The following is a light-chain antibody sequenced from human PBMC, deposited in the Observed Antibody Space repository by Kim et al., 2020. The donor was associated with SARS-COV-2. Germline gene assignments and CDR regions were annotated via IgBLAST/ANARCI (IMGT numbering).Light chain of an antibody. CDR1: QGIRTD. CDR3: LHDYNYPLT. V-gene: IGKV1-6*01. CDR2: AAS. J-gene: IGKJ4*01. Sequence: ASVGDTVSITCRASQGIRTDLGWYQQQPGKAPKFLIYAASKLQSGVPLRFSGSGGGTDFTLTINNLQPEDSATYYCLHDYNYPLTFGGGTKVDIK.